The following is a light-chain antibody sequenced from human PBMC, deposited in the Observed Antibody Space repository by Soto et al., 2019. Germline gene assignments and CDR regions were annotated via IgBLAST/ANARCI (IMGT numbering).Light chain of an antibody. J-gene: IGLJ2*01. V-gene: IGLV1-40*01. CDR2: GNT. CDR3: LSFDSSLSVV. Sequence: QSVLTQPPSVSGAPGQRLTISCPGSSSNIGAGYDVHWYQQLPGRAPKLLIYGNTNRPSGVPDRFSGSKSGTSASLAITGLQAEDEADYYCLSFDSSLSVVFGGGTKVTVL. CDR1: SSNIGAGYD.